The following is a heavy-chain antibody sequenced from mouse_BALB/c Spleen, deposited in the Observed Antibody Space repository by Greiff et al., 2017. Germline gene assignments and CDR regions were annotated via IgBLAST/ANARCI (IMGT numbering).Heavy chain of an antibody. CDR1: GFTFSDDY. V-gene: IGHV5-4*02. Sequence: DVKLVESGGGLVKPGGSLKLSCAASGFTFSDDYLYWVRQTPEKRLEWVATISDGGSYTYYPDSVKGRFTISRDNAKNNLYLQMSSLKSEDTAMYYCARSPSHYYAMDYWGQGTSVTVSS. CDR2: ISDGGSYT. CDR3: ARSPSHYYAMDY. J-gene: IGHJ4*01.